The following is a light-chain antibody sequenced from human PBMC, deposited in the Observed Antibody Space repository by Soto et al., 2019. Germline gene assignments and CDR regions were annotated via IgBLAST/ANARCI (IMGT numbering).Light chain of an antibody. CDR3: CSYAGSSPPHVV. CDR1: SSDAGSYNL. V-gene: IGLV2-23*01. J-gene: IGLJ2*01. Sequence: QPASVSGSPGQSITISCTGTSSDAGSYNLVSWYQQHPGKAPKLMIYEGSKRPSGVSNRFSGSKSGNTASLTISGLQAEDEADYYCCSYAGSSPPHVVSGGGTKLTVL. CDR2: EGS.